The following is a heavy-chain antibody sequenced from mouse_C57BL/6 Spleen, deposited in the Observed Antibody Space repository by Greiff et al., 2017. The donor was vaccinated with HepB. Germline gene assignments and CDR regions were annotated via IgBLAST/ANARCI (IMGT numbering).Heavy chain of an antibody. CDR3: ARSPYYSNYGGYYAMDY. V-gene: IGHV1-52*01. CDR2: IDPSDSET. Sequence: QVQLQQPGAELVRPGSSVKLSCKASGYTFTSYWMHWVKQRPIQGLEWIGNIDPSDSETHYNQKFKDKATLTVDKSSSTAYMQLSSLTSEDSAVYYCARSPYYSNYGGYYAMDYWGQGTSVTVSS. J-gene: IGHJ4*01. D-gene: IGHD2-5*01. CDR1: GYTFTSYW.